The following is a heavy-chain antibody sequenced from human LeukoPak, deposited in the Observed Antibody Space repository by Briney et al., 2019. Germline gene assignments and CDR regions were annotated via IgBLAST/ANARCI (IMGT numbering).Heavy chain of an antibody. J-gene: IGHJ5*02. D-gene: IGHD3-3*01. CDR2: FDPEDGET. CDR1: GYTLTELS. Sequence: GASVKVSCKVSGYTLTELSMHWVRQAPGKGLEWMGGFDPEDGETIYAQKFQGRVTMTEDTSTDTAYMELSSLRSEDTAVYYCATDPVYFCRLPPGGGFDPWGQGTLVTVSS. V-gene: IGHV1-24*01. CDR3: ATDPVYFCRLPPGGGFDP.